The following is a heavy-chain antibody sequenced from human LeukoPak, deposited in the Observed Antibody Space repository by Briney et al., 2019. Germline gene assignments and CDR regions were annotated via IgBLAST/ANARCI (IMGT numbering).Heavy chain of an antibody. CDR2: INHSGST. Sequence: SETLSLTCAVYGGSFSGYYWSWIRQPPGKGLEWIGEINHSGSTNYNPSLKSRVTISVDTSKNQFSLKLSSVTAADTAVYYCARAKYYYGSGSYPASFDPWGQGTLVTVSS. CDR1: GGSFSGYY. J-gene: IGHJ5*02. V-gene: IGHV4-34*01. D-gene: IGHD3-10*01. CDR3: ARAKYYYGSGSYPASFDP.